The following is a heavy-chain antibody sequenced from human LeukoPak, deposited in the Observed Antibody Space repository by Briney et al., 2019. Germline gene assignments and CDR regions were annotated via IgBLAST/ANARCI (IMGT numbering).Heavy chain of an antibody. Sequence: GGSLRLSCAASGFTFRSYAMNWVRQAPGKGLEWVSAIGTLGDIAYYADSVRGRFTISRDNSKNTLYLQMTSLRAEDTAIYYCAKNASGGLDYWGQGTLVTVSS. J-gene: IGHJ4*02. V-gene: IGHV3-23*01. CDR1: GFTFRSYA. CDR2: IGTLGDIA. CDR3: AKNASGGLDY. D-gene: IGHD2-15*01.